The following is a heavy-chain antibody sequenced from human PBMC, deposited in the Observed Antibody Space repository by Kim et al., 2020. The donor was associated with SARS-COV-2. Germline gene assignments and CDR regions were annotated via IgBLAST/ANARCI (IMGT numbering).Heavy chain of an antibody. Sequence: SESLSLTCTVSGGSISNYHWSWIRQSPRKGREWIGYIYDSGKTKYNPSLKSRATISPDTSKNQFSRKLTSVTAADTALSFCGGSEQGLVLSVDIWGQGT. J-gene: IGHJ3*02. D-gene: IGHD6-19*01. CDR2: IYDSGKT. V-gene: IGHV4-59*08. CDR1: GGSISNYH. CDR3: GGSEQGLVLSVDI.